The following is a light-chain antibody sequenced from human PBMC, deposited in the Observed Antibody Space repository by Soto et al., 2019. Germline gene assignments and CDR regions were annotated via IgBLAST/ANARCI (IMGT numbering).Light chain of an antibody. CDR3: NSYTSSSTLYV. CDR1: SSDVGGYNY. V-gene: IGLV2-14*01. CDR2: EVS. J-gene: IGLJ1*01. Sequence: QSLLTQPASVCGSPGQSITISCTGTSSDVGGYNYVSWYQQHPGKAPKLMIYEVSNRPSGVSNRFSGSKSGNTASLTISGLQAEDAADYYYNSYTSSSTLYVFGTGTKVTVL.